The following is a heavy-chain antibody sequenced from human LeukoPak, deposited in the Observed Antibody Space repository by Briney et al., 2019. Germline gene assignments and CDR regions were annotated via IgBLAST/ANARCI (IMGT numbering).Heavy chain of an antibody. V-gene: IGHV3-66*01. J-gene: IGHJ5*01. Sequence: GGSLRLSCAASGFTVSSNYMSWVRQAPGKGLEWVSVIYSGGSTYYAGSVKGRFTISRDNSKNTLYLQMNSLRAEDTAVYYCARSRYSSGWFDYWGQGTLVTVSS. CDR1: GFTVSSNY. CDR3: ARSRYSSGWFDY. CDR2: IYSGGST. D-gene: IGHD6-19*01.